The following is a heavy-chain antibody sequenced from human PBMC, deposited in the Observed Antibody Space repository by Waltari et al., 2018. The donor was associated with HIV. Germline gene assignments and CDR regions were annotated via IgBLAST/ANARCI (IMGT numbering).Heavy chain of an antibody. CDR1: GTSFNSYT. D-gene: IGHD3-10*01. Sequence: QVQLVQSGAQVKKPGSSVRVSCKASGTSFNSYTVVWVRQARGQGLEGMGGVVPTLGTINMAPKLQGRLTLNADESTGAADMELSGLTGDDTAMYYCSRVRYALWFGQVPFDYWGQGTLVTVSS. CDR3: SRVRYALWFGQVPFDY. V-gene: IGHV1-69*01. J-gene: IGHJ4*02. CDR2: VVPTLGTI.